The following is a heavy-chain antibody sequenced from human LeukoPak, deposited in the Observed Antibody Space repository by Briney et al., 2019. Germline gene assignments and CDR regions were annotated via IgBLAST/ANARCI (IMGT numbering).Heavy chain of an antibody. J-gene: IGHJ4*02. CDR3: AKDVGYCSGGSCFSSFDY. CDR2: ISGSGGST. V-gene: IGHV3-23*01. Sequence: GGSLRLSCAASGFTFSSYAMSWVRQAPGKGLEWVSAISGSGGSTYYADSVKGRFTISRDNSKNTLYLQMNSLRAEDTAVYYCAKDVGYCSGGSCFSSFDYWGQGTLVTVSS. CDR1: GFTFSSYA. D-gene: IGHD2-15*01.